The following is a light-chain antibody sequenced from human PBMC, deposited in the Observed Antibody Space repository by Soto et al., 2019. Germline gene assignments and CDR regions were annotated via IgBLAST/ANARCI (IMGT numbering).Light chain of an antibody. CDR3: TSYTSSSPCV. CDR2: EVS. V-gene: IGLV2-14*01. J-gene: IGLJ1*01. Sequence: QSALTQPASVSGSPGQSITISCTGTSSGVGGYKYVSWYQQYPGKAPKLMMYEVSNRPSGVSNRFSGSKSGNTASLTISGLQAEDEADYYCTSYTSSSPCVFGTGTKVTVL. CDR1: SSGVGGYKY.